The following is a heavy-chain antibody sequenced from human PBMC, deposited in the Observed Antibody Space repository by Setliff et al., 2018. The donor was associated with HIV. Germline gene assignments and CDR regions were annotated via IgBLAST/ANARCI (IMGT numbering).Heavy chain of an antibody. CDR1: GASISNSNSY. Sequence: PSETLSLTCSVYGASISNSNSYWGWIRQPPGKRLEWLGSIYYGGSTSYNPSLGSRLTISVDTSKNHVSLRLSPVTAADTAVYYCARSPIAAGTTTMRYYYYYYMDVWGKGTTVTVSS. V-gene: IGHV4-39*02. J-gene: IGHJ6*03. D-gene: IGHD6-13*01. CDR2: IYYGGST. CDR3: ARSPIAAGTTTMRYYYYYYMDV.